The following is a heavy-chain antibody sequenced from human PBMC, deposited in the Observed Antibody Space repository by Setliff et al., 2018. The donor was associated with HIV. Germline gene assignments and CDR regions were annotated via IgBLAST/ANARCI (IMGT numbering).Heavy chain of an antibody. Sequence: KPSETLSLTCTVSGGSISSYYWNWLRQPAGKGLEWIGRFFPGGSTNYNPSLNGRVSMSVDTSNNQFSLKLTSMTAADTAVYYCARGVRGTQVLATIGGEDYFYYYMDIWGKGTTVTVSS. CDR2: FFPGGST. CDR3: ARGVRGTQVLATIGGEDYFYYYMDI. CDR1: GGSISSYY. V-gene: IGHV4-4*07. D-gene: IGHD5-12*01. J-gene: IGHJ6*03.